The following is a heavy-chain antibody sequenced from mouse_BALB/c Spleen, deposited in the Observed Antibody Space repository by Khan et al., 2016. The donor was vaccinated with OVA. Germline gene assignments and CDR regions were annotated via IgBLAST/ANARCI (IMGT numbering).Heavy chain of an antibody. CDR1: GYTFTDYY. Sequence: QVQLKESGADLARPGASVKLACKASGYTFTDYYINWMRQRTGQGLEWIGEIYPGSDNTNYNEKFKDKATLTADKSSSTAYMQLSSLTSEDSAVYFCAREWAAWFPYWGQGTLVTVSA. CDR2: IYPGSDNT. J-gene: IGHJ3*01. CDR3: AREWAAWFPY. V-gene: IGHV1-77*01.